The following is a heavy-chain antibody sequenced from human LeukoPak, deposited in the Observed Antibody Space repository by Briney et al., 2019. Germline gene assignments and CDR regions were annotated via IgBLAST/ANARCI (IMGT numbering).Heavy chain of an antibody. Sequence: GGSLRLSCAASGFTFTNYVMHWVRQAPGKGLENVARISYGGNRNYYAGSVRGRFTISRDDSKNTLYLEMNNLRAEDTSVYYCVRDFEGRNDHFDGVRFDYWGLGTLVSVSS. CDR2: ISYGGNRN. CDR3: VRDFEGRNDHFDGVRFDY. D-gene: IGHD3-9*01. J-gene: IGHJ4*02. CDR1: GFTFTNYV. V-gene: IGHV3-30*01.